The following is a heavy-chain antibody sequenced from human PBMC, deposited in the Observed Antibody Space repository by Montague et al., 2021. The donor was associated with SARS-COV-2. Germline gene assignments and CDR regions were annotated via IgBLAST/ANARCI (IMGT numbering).Heavy chain of an antibody. CDR2: IWYDGGST. CDR3: AKDLNILARTAAIDS. Sequence: SLRLSCAASGFTFSSYGMHWVRQAPGKGLEWVSVIWYDGGSTYYADSVKGRFTISRDNCKNTLYLQMNSLRTEDTALYYCAKDLNILARTAAIDSWGQGTLVTVSS. CDR1: GFTFSSYG. V-gene: IGHV3-33*06. J-gene: IGHJ4*02. D-gene: IGHD3-9*01.